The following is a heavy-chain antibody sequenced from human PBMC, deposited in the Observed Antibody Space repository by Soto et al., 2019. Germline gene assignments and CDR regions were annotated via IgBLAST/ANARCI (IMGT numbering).Heavy chain of an antibody. J-gene: IGHJ5*02. D-gene: IGHD3-16*02. V-gene: IGHV3-30-3*01. CDR3: AREFIRFNNWFDP. Sequence: QPGGSLRLSCAASGFTFSSYAMHWVRQAPGKGLEWVAVISYDGSNKYYADSVKGRFTISRDNSKNTLYLQMNSLRAEDTAVYYCAREFIRFNNWFDPWGQGTLVTVSS. CDR2: ISYDGSNK. CDR1: GFTFSSYA.